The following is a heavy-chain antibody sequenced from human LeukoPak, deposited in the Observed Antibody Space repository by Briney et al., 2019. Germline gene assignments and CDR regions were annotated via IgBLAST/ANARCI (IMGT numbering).Heavy chain of an antibody. V-gene: IGHV4-39*07. Sequence: SETLSLTCTVSGGSISSRSYYWGWIRQPPGKGLEWIGEINYSGSTNYNPSLKSRVTISVDTSKNQFSLKLSSVTAADTAVYYCARGEIVVVIWPFDYWGQGTLVTVSS. CDR3: ARGEIVVVIWPFDY. CDR2: INYSGST. J-gene: IGHJ4*02. CDR1: GGSISSRSYY. D-gene: IGHD3-22*01.